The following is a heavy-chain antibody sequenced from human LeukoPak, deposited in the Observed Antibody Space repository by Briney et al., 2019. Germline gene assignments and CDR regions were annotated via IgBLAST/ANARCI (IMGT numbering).Heavy chain of an antibody. V-gene: IGHV1-2*02. CDR3: ARDVDYYFDY. CDR2: INPNSGGT. Sequence: ASVKVSCKASGYTFTGYYMHWVRQAPGQGLEWMGWINPNSGGTNYAQKFQGRVTMTRDTSIRTVYMELSRLRSDDTAVYYCARDVDYYFDYWGQGTLVTVSS. D-gene: IGHD5-12*01. J-gene: IGHJ4*02. CDR1: GYTFTGYY.